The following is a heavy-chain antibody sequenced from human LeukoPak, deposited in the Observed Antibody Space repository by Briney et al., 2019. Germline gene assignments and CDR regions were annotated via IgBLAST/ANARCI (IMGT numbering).Heavy chain of an antibody. Sequence: SETLSLTCTVSGGSIRSSSYYWGWIRQPPGEGLEWIGSIYHSGSTNYNPSLKSRVTISVDKSKNQFSLKLSSVTAADTAVYYCASLRYDLDAFDIWGQGTMVTVSS. CDR1: GGSIRSSSYY. J-gene: IGHJ3*02. V-gene: IGHV4-39*07. CDR3: ASLRYDLDAFDI. CDR2: IYHSGST. D-gene: IGHD3/OR15-3a*01.